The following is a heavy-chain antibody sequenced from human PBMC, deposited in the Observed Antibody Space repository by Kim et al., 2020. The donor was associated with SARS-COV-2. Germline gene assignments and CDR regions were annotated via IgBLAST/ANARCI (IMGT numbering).Heavy chain of an antibody. V-gene: IGHV4-39*01. Sequence: SETLSLTCTVSGGSISSSSYYWGWIRQPPGKGLDWIGSIYYSGSTYYNPSLRRRVTISVDTSKNQFSLKLSPVAADDTAVYYCAALPLGKCSVPWGRGTPVAVSS. J-gene: IGHJ2*01. CDR3: AALPLGKCSVP. D-gene: IGHD6-19*01. CDR1: GGSISSSSYY. CDR2: IYYSGST.